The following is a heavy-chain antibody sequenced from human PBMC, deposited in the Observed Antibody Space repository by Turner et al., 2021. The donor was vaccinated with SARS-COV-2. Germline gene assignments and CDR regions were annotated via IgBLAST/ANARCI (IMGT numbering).Heavy chain of an antibody. CDR1: GFSFNTYG. V-gene: IGHV3-30*18. D-gene: IGHD2-2*01. CDR3: AKRGSCSNNKCYLDY. J-gene: IGHJ4*02. CDR2: IAFDGSNK. Sequence: QVQLVESGGGLVQPGLSLRLSCAASGFSFNTYGMHWVRQAPGKGLEWVALIAFDGSNKVYADSVKGRCTISRDNSKNTLYLQMNSLRAEDTAVYYCAKRGSCSNNKCYLDYWGQGILVTVSS.